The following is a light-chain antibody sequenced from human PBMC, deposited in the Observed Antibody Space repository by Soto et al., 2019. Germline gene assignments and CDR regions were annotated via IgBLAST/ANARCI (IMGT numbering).Light chain of an antibody. CDR1: SPNIGSNA. V-gene: IGLV1-44*01. J-gene: IGLJ3*02. CDR3: AVWDDGLNGVL. CDR2: SSD. Sequence: QSVLTQPPSASGTPGQRVTISCSGSSPNIGSNAVNWYQELPGMTPKLLIYSSDQRPSGVPDRFSGSKSGSSASLAISGLHPEDGGDYYCAVWDDGLNGVLFGGGTKLTVL.